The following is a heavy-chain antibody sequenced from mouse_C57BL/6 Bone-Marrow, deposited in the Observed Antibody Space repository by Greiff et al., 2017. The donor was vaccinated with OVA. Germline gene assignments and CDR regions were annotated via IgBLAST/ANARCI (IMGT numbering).Heavy chain of an antibody. D-gene: IGHD1-1*01. CDR3: AREEVVATRAY. CDR2: IYPGSGST. J-gene: IGHJ3*01. Sequence: QVQLQQPGAELVKPGASVKMSCKASGYTFTSYWITWVKQRPGQGLEWIGDIYPGSGSTNYNEKFKSKATLTVDTSSSTAYMQLSSLTSEDSAGYYSAREEVVATRAYWGQGTLVTVSA. CDR1: GYTFTSYW. V-gene: IGHV1-55*01.